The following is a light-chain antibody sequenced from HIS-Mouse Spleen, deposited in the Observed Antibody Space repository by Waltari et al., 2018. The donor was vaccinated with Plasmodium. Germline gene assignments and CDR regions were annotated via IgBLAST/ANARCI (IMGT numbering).Light chain of an antibody. J-gene: IGLJ3*02. V-gene: IGLV3-1*01. CDR3: QAWDSSTWV. CDR1: KLGAKY. CDR2: QDS. Sequence: SYELTQPPSVSVSPGQKASITSPVAKLGAKYACWYQQKPGQSPVLVLYQDSKRPSGRPERFSGSNSGNTATLTISGTQAMDEADYYCQAWDSSTWVFGGGTKLTVL.